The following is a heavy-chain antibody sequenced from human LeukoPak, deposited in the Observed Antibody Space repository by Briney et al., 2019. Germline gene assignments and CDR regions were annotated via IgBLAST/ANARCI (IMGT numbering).Heavy chain of an antibody. CDR2: IYYSGST. D-gene: IGHD5-24*01. CDR3: ARDGYNPVAFDI. J-gene: IGHJ3*02. V-gene: IGHV4-61*01. Sequence: PPETLSLTCTVSGGSISRSCYYWSWIRQPPGKGLEWFGYIYYSGSTKYIPSLKSRVTKSVDTSKNQFSLKRSSVTAADTAVYYCARDGYNPVAFDIWGQGTVVTVSS. CDR1: GGSISRSCYY.